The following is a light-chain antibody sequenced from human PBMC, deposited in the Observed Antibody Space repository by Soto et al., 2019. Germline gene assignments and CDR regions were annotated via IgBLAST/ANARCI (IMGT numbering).Light chain of an antibody. CDR2: AAS. V-gene: IGKV3-20*01. J-gene: IGKJ1*01. CDR3: QHYGSPSWT. CDR1: QSVSSY. Sequence: EVVMTQSPATLSVSPVERATLSCRASQSVSSYLAWYQQKPGQAPRILIFAASSRATGIPDKFSGSGSGTDFTLTISRLEPDDFAVYYCQHYGSPSWTFGQGTKVDI.